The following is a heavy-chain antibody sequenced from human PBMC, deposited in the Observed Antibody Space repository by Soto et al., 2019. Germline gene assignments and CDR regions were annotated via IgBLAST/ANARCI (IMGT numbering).Heavy chain of an antibody. CDR3: ARARGYGYDAFDI. D-gene: IGHD5-18*01. Sequence: EVQLVESGGGLVKPGGSLRLSCAASGFTFSSYSMNWVRQAPGKGLEWVSSISSSSSYIYYADSVKGRFTISRDNAKNSLYLQMNSLRAEDTAVYYCARARGYGYDAFDIWGQGTMVTVSS. CDR1: GFTFSSYS. J-gene: IGHJ3*02. CDR2: ISSSSSYI. V-gene: IGHV3-21*01.